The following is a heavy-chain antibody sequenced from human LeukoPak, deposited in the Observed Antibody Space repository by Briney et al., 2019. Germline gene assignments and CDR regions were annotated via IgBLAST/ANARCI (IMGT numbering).Heavy chain of an antibody. Sequence: PSETLSLTCAVYGGSFSGYFWSWIRQPPGKGLEWIGEINDSGGANYNPSLKSRVTISLDTSRNQLSLKLSSVSAADTAVYYCARSDHRALNYWGQGTLVTVSS. CDR1: GGSFSGYF. CDR2: INDSGGA. CDR3: ARSDHRALNY. D-gene: IGHD3-10*01. J-gene: IGHJ4*02. V-gene: IGHV4-34*01.